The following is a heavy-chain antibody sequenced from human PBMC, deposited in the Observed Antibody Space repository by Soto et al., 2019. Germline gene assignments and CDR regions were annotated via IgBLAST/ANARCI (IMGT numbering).Heavy chain of an antibody. J-gene: IGHJ5*02. CDR1: GGSISSYY. Sequence: SETLSLTCTVSGGSISSYYWSWIRQPPGKGLEWIGYIYYSGSTYYNPSLKSRVTISVDTSKNQFSLKLSSVTAADTAVYYCASTPLGITPNWFDPWGQGTLVTVSS. D-gene: IGHD3-22*01. CDR3: ASTPLGITPNWFDP. CDR2: IYYSGST. V-gene: IGHV4-59*01.